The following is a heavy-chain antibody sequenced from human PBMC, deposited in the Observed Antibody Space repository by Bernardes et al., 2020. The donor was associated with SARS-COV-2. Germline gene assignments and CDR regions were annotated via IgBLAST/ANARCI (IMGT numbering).Heavy chain of an antibody. CDR3: TRGLELELITWFDY. V-gene: IGHV3-30-3*01. CDR1: GFTFSSSA. J-gene: IGHJ4*02. CDR2: ISNDGSIK. Sequence: GGSLRLSCTASGFTFSSSAMHWVRQAPGKGPEWVAFISNDGSIKYYTDSVKGRFTISRDNSKNTLYLLMTSLRTDDTAVYYCTRGLELELITWFDYWGQGTLVTVSS. D-gene: IGHD1-7*01.